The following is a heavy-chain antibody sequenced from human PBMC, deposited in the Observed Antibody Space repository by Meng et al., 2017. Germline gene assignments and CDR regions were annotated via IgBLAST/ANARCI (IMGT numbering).Heavy chain of an antibody. Sequence: QVEREESGPGTVKASGTLSLTCAVSCGSISSSNWWSWVRQPPGKGLEWIGEIYHSGSTNYNPSLKSRVTISVDKSKNQFSLKLSSVTAADTAVYYCARGRYSSGWDRFDYWGQGTLVTVSS. CDR2: IYHSGST. D-gene: IGHD6-19*01. CDR1: CGSISSSNW. J-gene: IGHJ4*02. V-gene: IGHV4-4*02. CDR3: ARGRYSSGWDRFDY.